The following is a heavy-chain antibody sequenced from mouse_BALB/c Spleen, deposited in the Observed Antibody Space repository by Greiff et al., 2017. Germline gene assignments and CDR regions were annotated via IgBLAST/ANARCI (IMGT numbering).Heavy chain of an antibody. J-gene: IGHJ2*01. CDR3: ARRVWDDFDY. CDR2: IYWDDDK. D-gene: IGHD4-1*01. V-gene: IGHV8-12*01. Sequence: QVTLKESGPGILQPSQTLSLTCSFSGFSLSTSGMGVSWIRQPSGKGLEWLAHIYWDDDKRYNPSLKSRLAISKDTSSNQVFLKITSVDTADTATYYCARRVWDDFDYWGQGTTLTVSS. CDR1: GFSLSTSGMG.